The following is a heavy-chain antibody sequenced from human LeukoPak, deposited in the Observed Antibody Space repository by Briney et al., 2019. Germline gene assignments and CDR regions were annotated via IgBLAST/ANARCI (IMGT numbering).Heavy chain of an antibody. CDR1: GGSISSGSYY. CDR3: ARHLVRSAGDAFDI. Sequence: KPSETLSLTCTVSGGSISSGSYYWSWIRQPPGKGLEWIGSIYYSGSTYYNPSLKSRVTISVDTSKNQFSLKLSSVTAADTAVYYCARHLVRSAGDAFDIWGQGTMVTVSS. V-gene: IGHV4-39*01. J-gene: IGHJ3*02. D-gene: IGHD3-10*01. CDR2: IYYSGST.